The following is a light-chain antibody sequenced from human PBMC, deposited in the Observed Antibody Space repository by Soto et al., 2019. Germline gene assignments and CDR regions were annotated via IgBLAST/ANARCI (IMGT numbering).Light chain of an antibody. CDR3: SSYTSRSTHV. J-gene: IGLJ1*01. CDR2: DVS. CDR1: SSDVGTYNY. V-gene: IGLV2-11*01. Sequence: QSALTQPRSVSGPPGQSVSISCSGTSSDVGTYNYVSWYQQHPGKAPKLMIYDVSKRPSGVPDRFSGSKSGNTASLTISGLQAEDEADYYCSSYTSRSTHVFGTGTKVTVL.